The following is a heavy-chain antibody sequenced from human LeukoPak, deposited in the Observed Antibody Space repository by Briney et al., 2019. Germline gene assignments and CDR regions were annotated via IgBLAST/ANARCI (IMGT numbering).Heavy chain of an antibody. CDR2: IRSDGSSI. J-gene: IGHJ4*02. D-gene: IGHD4-11*01. CDR3: AKDRDEYGNDC. CDR1: GFSFSDFG. Sequence: PGGSLRLSCAASGFSFSDFGMHWIRQAPGKGLEWVTLIRSDGSSIYYADSVKGRFTISRDNSRNTLYLQMNSLRVEDTVVYYCAKDRDEYGNDCWGQGILVTVST. V-gene: IGHV3-30*02.